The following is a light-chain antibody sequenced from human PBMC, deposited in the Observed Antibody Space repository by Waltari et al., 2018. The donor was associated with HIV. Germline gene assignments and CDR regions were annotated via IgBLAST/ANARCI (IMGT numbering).Light chain of an antibody. CDR2: EVL. CDR3: TSRTSSSSFYV. J-gene: IGLJ1*01. CDR1: SGDIGGHDS. V-gene: IGLV2-14*01. Sequence: QSALTQPASVSGSPGQSITISCTGTSGDIGGHDSVSWYQQHPGNVPKLIIYEVLYRPSGVASRFSGSKSGNAASLTISGLQAEDEADYYCTSRTSSSSFYVFGSGTRVIV.